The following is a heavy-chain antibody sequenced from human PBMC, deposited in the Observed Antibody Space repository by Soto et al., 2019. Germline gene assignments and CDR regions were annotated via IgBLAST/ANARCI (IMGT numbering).Heavy chain of an antibody. CDR1: GDSITPFC. CDR2: SSLSGNT. D-gene: IGHD6-13*01. J-gene: IGHJ5*02. CDR3: ARGLYSSSWYPFNWFDP. V-gene: IGHV4-4*07. Sequence: SETLSLTCAVSGDSITPFCWSWFRQPAGGGLEWIGRSSLSGNTDYNPSLRSRLTMSFDTSKSQFSLKLSSVTAADTAVYYCARGLYSSSWYPFNWFDPWGQGTLVTVSS.